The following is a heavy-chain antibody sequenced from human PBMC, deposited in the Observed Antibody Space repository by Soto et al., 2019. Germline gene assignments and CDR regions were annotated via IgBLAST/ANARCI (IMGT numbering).Heavy chain of an antibody. D-gene: IGHD3-16*01. CDR3: ASSGGGEDY. CDR1: GGSISSSHW. Sequence: QVQLQESGPGLVKPSGTLSLSCAVSGGSISSSHWWTWVRQPPGKGLEWIGEIYHSGSTNYNPSLKSRVTISVDPSRNQFSLNLSFVAAADTAVYYWASSGGGEDYWGQGILVTVSS. J-gene: IGHJ4*02. V-gene: IGHV4-4*02. CDR2: IYHSGST.